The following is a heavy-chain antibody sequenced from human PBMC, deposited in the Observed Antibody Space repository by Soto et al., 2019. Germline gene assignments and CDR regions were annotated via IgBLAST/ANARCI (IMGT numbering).Heavy chain of an antibody. CDR3: ARFLLYCTNGVCPMDV. J-gene: IGHJ6*02. V-gene: IGHV1-3*01. Sequence: ASVKVSCKASGYTFTSYAMHWVRQAPGQRLEWMGWINAGNGNTKYSQKFQGRVTITRDTSASTAYMELSSLRSEDTAVYYCARFLLYCTNGVCPMDVWGQGTTVTFSS. CDR2: INAGNGNT. D-gene: IGHD2-8*01. CDR1: GYTFTSYA.